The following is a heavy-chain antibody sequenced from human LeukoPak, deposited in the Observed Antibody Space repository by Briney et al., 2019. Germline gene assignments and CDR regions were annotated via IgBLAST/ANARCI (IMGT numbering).Heavy chain of an antibody. D-gene: IGHD6-19*01. CDR1: GGSISSYY. Sequence: PSETLSLTCTVSGGSISSYYWSWIRQPAGKGLEWIGRIYTSGSTNYNPSLKSRVTMSVDTSKNQFSLKLSSVTAADTAVYYCARIRSSGWGPNFDYWGQGTLVTVSS. CDR3: ARIRSSGWGPNFDY. J-gene: IGHJ4*02. V-gene: IGHV4-4*07. CDR2: IYTSGST.